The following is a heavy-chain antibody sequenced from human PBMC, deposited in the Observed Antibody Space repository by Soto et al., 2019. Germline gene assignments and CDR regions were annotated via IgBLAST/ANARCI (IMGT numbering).Heavy chain of an antibody. CDR3: ASGMGSQSY. CDR2: INPNSGAT. V-gene: IGHV1-2*04. D-gene: IGHD3-10*01. Sequence: GASVKVSCKASGYTFIDYYIHWVQQAPGQGLEWMGWINPNSGATNYAQKYKDWVTMTRDTSISTAYMELRRLKSDDTAVYYCASGMGSQSYWGQGTLVTVSS. CDR1: GYTFIDYY. J-gene: IGHJ4*02.